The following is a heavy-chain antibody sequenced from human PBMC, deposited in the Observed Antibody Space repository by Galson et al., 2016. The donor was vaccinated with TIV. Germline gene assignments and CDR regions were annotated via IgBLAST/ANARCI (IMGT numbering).Heavy chain of an antibody. D-gene: IGHD3-10*01. CDR2: IFYTGST. CDR1: GGSINSGRYY. J-gene: IGHJ4*01. V-gene: IGHV4-39*01. CDR3: VRRKAMVRWGFDY. Sequence: TLSLTCSVSGGSINSGRYYWGWIRQPPGKGLEWLGSIFYTGSTHGNPSLESRLTISVDTFKSQFSLKLRSVSAADTGVYYWVRRKAMVRWGFDYWGHGILVTVSS.